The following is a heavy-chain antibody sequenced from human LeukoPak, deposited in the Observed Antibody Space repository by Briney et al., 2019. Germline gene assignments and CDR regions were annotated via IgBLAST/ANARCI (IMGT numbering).Heavy chain of an antibody. CDR2: INHSGST. D-gene: IGHD1-26*01. CDR3: ARQIPLRVGATTLYYFDY. V-gene: IGHV4-39*01. CDR1: GGSISSSSYY. Sequence: PSETLSLTCTVSGGSISSSSYYWGWIRQPPGKGLEWIGEINHSGSTNYNPSLKSRVTISVDTSKNQFSLKLSSVTAADTAVYYCARQIPLRVGATTLYYFDYWGQGTLVTVSS. J-gene: IGHJ4*02.